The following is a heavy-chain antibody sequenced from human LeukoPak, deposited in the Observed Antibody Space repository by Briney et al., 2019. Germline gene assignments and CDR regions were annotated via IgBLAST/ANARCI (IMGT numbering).Heavy chain of an antibody. CDR3: ARDFRYGSGSYYPNWFDP. CDR2: IIPIFGTA. CDR1: GGTFSSYA. J-gene: IGHJ5*02. D-gene: IGHD3-10*01. Sequence: GASVKVSCKASGGTFSSYAISWVRRAPGQGLEWMGGIIPIFGTANYAQKFQGRVTITTDESTSTAYMELSSLRSEDTAVYYCARDFRYGSGSYYPNWFDPWGQGTLVTVSS. V-gene: IGHV1-69*05.